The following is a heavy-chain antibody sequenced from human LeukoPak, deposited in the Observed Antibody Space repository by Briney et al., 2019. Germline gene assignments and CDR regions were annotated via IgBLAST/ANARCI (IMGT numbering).Heavy chain of an antibody. D-gene: IGHD2/OR15-2a*01. CDR1: GFTFSNYI. CDR3: AREYRGSRYF. Sequence: GGSLRLSCVASGFTFSNYIIHWVRQAPVKGLEWVAVISYDGNNEYYADSVKGRFTISRDNAKNTVYLQISSLRAEDTAVYYCAREYRGSRYFRGQGTLVTVSS. V-gene: IGHV3-30-3*01. J-gene: IGHJ4*02. CDR2: ISYDGNNE.